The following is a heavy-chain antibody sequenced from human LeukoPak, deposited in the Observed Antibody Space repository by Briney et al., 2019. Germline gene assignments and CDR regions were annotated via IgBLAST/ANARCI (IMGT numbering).Heavy chain of an antibody. D-gene: IGHD1-26*01. CDR1: GGSISSGGYY. J-gene: IGHJ4*02. CDR3: ARRTSLVGATHFDY. CDR2: IYYSGST. V-gene: IGHV4-31*03. Sequence: PSETLSLTCTVSGGSISSGGYYWSWIRQHPGKGLEWIGYIYYSGSTYYNPSLKSRVTISVDTSKNQFSLKLSSVTAADTAVYYRARRTSLVGATHFDYWGQGTLVTVSS.